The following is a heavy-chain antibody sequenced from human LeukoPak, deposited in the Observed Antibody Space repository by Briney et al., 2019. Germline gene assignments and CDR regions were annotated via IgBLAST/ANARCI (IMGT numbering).Heavy chain of an antibody. V-gene: IGHV4-39*01. D-gene: IGHD3-22*01. Sequence: SETLSLTCSVSGDSVSRSDSYWDWIRQPPGKGREWIGTIYYSGRTYYSPSLKSRVTMSVDPSNNQFSLNLRSVTAADTAVYYCARRRYYDGSGLEWGQGTLLSVSS. CDR3: ARRRYYDGSGLE. CDR1: GDSVSRSDSY. J-gene: IGHJ1*01. CDR2: IYYSGRT.